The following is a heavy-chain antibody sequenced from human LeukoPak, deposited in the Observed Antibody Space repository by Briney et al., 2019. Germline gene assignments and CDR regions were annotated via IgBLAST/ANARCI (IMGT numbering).Heavy chain of an antibody. Sequence: ARSLRPSCAADGLTFSRYSMNWDRQAPGKVLEWVSSISGSSSYIFYADSVKGRFTISRDNSKNTLYLQMNSLRPEDTAVYYCAKVRVGTAHFDYWGQGTLVTVSS. D-gene: IGHD2-15*01. CDR3: AKVRVGTAHFDY. V-gene: IGHV3-21*01. CDR2: ISGSSSYI. CDR1: GLTFSRYS. J-gene: IGHJ4*02.